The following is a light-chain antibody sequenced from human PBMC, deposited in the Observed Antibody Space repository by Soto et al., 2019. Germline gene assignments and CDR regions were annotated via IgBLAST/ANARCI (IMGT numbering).Light chain of an antibody. CDR2: GNS. J-gene: IGLJ2*01. CDR1: SSNIGAGYD. V-gene: IGLV1-40*01. CDR3: QSYDSSLSVV. Sequence: QSVLTHPPSVSGAPGQRVTISCTGSSSNIGAGYDVHWYQQLPGTAPKLLIYGNSNRPSGVPDRFSGSKSGTSASLAITGLQAEDEADYYCQSYDSSLSVVFGGGTKVTVL.